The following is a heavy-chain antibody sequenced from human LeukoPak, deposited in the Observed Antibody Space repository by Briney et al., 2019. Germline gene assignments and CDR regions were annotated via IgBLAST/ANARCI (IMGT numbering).Heavy chain of an antibody. Sequence: PSETLSLTCTVSGGSISSYYWSWIRQSPGKGMEWIGSIYYSGSTHYNPSLKSRVTMSVDTSKNQFSLKLSSVTAADTAMYYCARHGRDIILGYWGQGTLVTVSS. J-gene: IGHJ4*02. V-gene: IGHV4-59*08. CDR3: ARHGRDIILGY. D-gene: IGHD5-12*01. CDR1: GGSISSYY. CDR2: IYYSGST.